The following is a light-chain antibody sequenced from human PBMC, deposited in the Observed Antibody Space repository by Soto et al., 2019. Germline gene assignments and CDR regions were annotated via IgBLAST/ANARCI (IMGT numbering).Light chain of an antibody. J-gene: IGLJ1*01. V-gene: IGLV3-21*04. CDR3: QVWDSSSDH. CDR2: YDS. Sequence: SYVLTQPPSVSVAPGKTARITCGGNNIGSKSVHWYQQKPGQAPVLVIYYDSDRPSGIPERFSGSNSGNTATLTISRVEAGDEADYYCQVWDSSSDHFGTGTKLTVL. CDR1: NIGSKS.